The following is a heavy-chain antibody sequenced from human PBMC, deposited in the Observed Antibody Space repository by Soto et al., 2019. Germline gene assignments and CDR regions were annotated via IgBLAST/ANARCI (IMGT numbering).Heavy chain of an antibody. V-gene: IGHV4-30-2*01. CDR1: GGSISSGGYS. CDR3: GGGRRYYYSSGSYNWFDP. J-gene: IGHJ5*02. D-gene: IGHD3-22*01. CDR2: IYHSGST. Sequence: QLQLQESGAGLVKPSQTLSLTCAVSGGSISSGGYSWSWIRQQPGKGLEWIGYIYHSGSTYYNPSLKSQVTISVDRSKNQFSLKLSSVTAADTAVYYCGGGRRYYYSSGSYNWFDPWGQGTLVTVFS.